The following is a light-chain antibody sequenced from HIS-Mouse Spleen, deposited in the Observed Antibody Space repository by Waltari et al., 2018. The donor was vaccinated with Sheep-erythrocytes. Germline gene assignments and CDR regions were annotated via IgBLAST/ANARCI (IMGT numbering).Light chain of an antibody. CDR3: QQSYSTPWT. CDR1: QSISSY. J-gene: IGKJ1*01. CDR2: AAS. Sequence: DIQMTQSPSSLCASVGDRVTITVRASQSISSYLNCYQQKPGKAPKLLIYAASSLQSGVPSRFSGSGSGTDFTLTISSLQPEDFATYYCQQSYSTPWTFGQGTKVEIK. V-gene: IGKV1-39*01.